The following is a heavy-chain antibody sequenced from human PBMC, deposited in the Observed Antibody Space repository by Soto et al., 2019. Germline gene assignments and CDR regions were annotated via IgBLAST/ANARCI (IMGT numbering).Heavy chain of an antibody. D-gene: IGHD3-22*01. J-gene: IGHJ4*02. Sequence: PGGSLRLSCAASGFTFSSYSMNWVRQAPGKGLEWVSSISSSSSYIYYADSVKGRFTISRDNAKNSLYLQMNSLRAEDTAVYYCARAMIVVAPTDYWGQGTLVTVYS. V-gene: IGHV3-21*01. CDR2: ISSSSSYI. CDR1: GFTFSSYS. CDR3: ARAMIVVAPTDY.